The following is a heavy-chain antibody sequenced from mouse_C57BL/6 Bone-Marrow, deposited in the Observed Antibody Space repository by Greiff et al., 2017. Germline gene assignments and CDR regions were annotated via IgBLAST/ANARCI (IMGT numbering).Heavy chain of an antibody. Sequence: QVHVKQSGAELVKPGASVKMSCKASGYTFTSYWITWVKQRPGQGLEWIGDIYPGSGSTNYNEKFKSKATLTVDTSSSTAYMQLSSLTSEDSAVYYCAREWGYFDVWGTGTTVTVSS. J-gene: IGHJ1*03. CDR1: GYTFTSYW. D-gene: IGHD1-3*01. CDR3: AREWGYFDV. V-gene: IGHV1-55*01. CDR2: IYPGSGST.